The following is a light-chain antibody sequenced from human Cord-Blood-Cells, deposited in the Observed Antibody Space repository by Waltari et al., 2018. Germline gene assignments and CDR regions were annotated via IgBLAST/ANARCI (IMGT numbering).Light chain of an antibody. Sequence: QSVLTQPPSASGTPGQRVTISCSGSSSNIGSNTVTWYQQLPGTAPKLLIYSNKQRPAAVPHRCAGSKSGTSAPLAISGRQSEDEADYYCAAWDDSLNAPVFGGGTQRTVL. V-gene: IGLV1-44*01. J-gene: IGLJ7*01. CDR2: SNK. CDR1: SSNIGSNT. CDR3: AAWDDSLNAPV.